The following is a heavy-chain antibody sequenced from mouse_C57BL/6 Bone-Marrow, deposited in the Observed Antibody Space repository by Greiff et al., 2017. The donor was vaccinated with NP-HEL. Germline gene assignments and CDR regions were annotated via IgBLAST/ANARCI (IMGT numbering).Heavy chain of an antibody. CDR2: ISYDGSN. Sequence: EVQLQESGPGLVKPSQSLSLTCSVTGYSITSGYYWNWIRQFPGNKLEWMGYISYDGSNNYNPSLKNRIPITRDTSKNQFFLKLNSVTTEDTATYYCARLITTVVATDAMDYWGQGTSVTVSS. J-gene: IGHJ4*01. V-gene: IGHV3-6*01. CDR1: GYSITSGYY. CDR3: ARLITTVVATDAMDY. D-gene: IGHD1-1*01.